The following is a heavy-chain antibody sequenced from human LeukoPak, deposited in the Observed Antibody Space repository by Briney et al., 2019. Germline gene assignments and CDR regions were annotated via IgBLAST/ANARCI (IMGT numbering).Heavy chain of an antibody. CDR1: GFTFSDYY. V-gene: IGHV3-11*06. J-gene: IGHJ5*02. Sequence: GGSLRLSCAASGFTFSDYYMSWIRQAPGKGLECISFISSSSNYTNYADSVKGRFTISRDNAKNSLYLQMNSLRAEDTAVYYCARDRYCSGGTCYSAAWFDPWGQGTLVTVSS. CDR2: ISSSSNYT. CDR3: ARDRYCSGGTCYSAAWFDP. D-gene: IGHD2-15*01.